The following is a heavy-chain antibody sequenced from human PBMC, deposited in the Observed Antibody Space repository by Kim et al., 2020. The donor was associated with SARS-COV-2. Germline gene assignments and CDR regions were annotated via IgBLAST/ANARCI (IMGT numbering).Heavy chain of an antibody. J-gene: IGHJ6*02. CDR2: INHSGST. V-gene: IGHV4-34*01. D-gene: IGHD1-1*01. CDR3: ARLVGSGTTSRDYYYGMDV. CDR1: GGSFSGYY. Sequence: SETLSLTCAVYGGSFSGYYWSWIRQPPGKGLEWIGEINHSGSTNYNPSLKSRVTISVDTSKNQFSLKLSSVTAADTAVYYCARLVGSGTTSRDYYYGMDVWGQGTTVTVSS.